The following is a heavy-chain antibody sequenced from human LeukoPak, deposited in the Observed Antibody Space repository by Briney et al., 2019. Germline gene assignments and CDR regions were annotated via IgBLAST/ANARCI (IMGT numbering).Heavy chain of an antibody. Sequence: ASVKVSCKASGYTFTGYYMHWVRQAPGQGLEWMGWINPNSGGTNYAQKFQGRVTMTRDTSISTAYMELSRLRSDDTVVYYCARDGGYSSSWYWFDPWGQGTLVTVSS. D-gene: IGHD6-13*01. CDR3: ARDGGYSSSWYWFDP. CDR2: INPNSGGT. V-gene: IGHV1-2*02. CDR1: GYTFTGYY. J-gene: IGHJ5*02.